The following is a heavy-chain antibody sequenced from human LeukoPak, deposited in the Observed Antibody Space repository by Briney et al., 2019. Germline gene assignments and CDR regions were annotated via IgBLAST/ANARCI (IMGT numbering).Heavy chain of an antibody. V-gene: IGHV4-34*01. D-gene: IGHD3-3*01. J-gene: IGHJ4*02. CDR1: GGSFSGYY. Sequence: PSETLSLTCAVYGGSFSGYYWSWIRQPPGKGLEWIGEINHSESTNYNPSLKSRVTISVDKSKNQFSLKLSSVTAADTAVYYCARHTPHSDLYDFWSGYYPNYFDYWGQGTLVTVSS. CDR2: INHSEST. CDR3: ARHTPHSDLYDFWSGYYPNYFDY.